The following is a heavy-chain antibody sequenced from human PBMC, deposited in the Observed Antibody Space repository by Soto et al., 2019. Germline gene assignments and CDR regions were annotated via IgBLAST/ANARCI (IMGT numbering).Heavy chain of an antibody. D-gene: IGHD5-18*01. J-gene: IGHJ4*02. CDR3: ARIRYSYASGY. CDR1: GGSFGGYY. CDR2: INHSGTT. Sequence: PSETLSLTCAVYGGSFGGYYWTWICQPPDKGLEWIGEINHSGTTNYNPSLKSRVTMSVDTSKNQFSLKLNSVTAADTAVYYCARIRYSYASGYWGRETLVTVSS. V-gene: IGHV4-34*01.